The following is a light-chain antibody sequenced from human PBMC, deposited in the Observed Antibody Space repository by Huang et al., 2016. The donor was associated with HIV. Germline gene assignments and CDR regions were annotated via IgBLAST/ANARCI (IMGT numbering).Light chain of an antibody. V-gene: IGKV1-39*01. Sequence: IEMTQSPSSLSASVGDRVTITCRASQNINNYLNWYQQKLGKAPQLIISVVCRLKDGVPWRFSGTKSGTNFTLTINNLQPEDFATYDCQQSCATVPYTFAQGTKLEIK. J-gene: IGKJ2*01. CDR3: QQSCATVPYT. CDR2: VVC. CDR1: QNINNY.